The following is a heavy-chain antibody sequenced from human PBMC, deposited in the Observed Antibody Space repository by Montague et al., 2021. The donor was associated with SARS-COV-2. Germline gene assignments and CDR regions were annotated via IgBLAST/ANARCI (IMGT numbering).Heavy chain of an antibody. CDR3: ARDYYDSTGLNWFDP. CDR1: GGSIITGSNFY. Sequence: TLSLTCAVSGGSIITGSNFYWGWIRQSAGKGLEWIGRIHSSGGTNYNPSLKSLLTMSVDSSANQFSLKLTSVTAADTAVYYCARDYYDSTGLNWFDPWGQGILVTVSS. J-gene: IGHJ5*02. V-gene: IGHV4-61*02. CDR2: IHSSGGT. D-gene: IGHD3-22*01.